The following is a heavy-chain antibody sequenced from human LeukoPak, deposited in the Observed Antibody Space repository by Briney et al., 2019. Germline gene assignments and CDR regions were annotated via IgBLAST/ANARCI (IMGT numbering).Heavy chain of an antibody. CDR1: DGAIGSYY. Sequence: SETLSLTCTVSDGAIGSYYWTWVRQPADKGFEWIGHVYSDGTTNYNPSLKSRLTMSIDKAKNKFSLKVNSVTAADTAVYYCARVVSGGTFDSWGQGTLVTVSS. CDR2: VYSDGTT. D-gene: IGHD5/OR15-5a*01. V-gene: IGHV4-4*07. J-gene: IGHJ5*01. CDR3: ARVVSGGTFDS.